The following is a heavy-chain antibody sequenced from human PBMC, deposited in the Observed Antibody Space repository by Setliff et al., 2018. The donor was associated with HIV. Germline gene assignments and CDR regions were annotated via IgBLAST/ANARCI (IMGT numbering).Heavy chain of an antibody. CDR1: GYTFTGYY. D-gene: IGHD3-10*01. CDR2: INPKTGDT. Sequence: ASVKVSCKASGYTFTGYYIHCLRQAPGQGLQWMGRINPKTGDTDYAQNFQGRVTLTTDTSINTAYMELSRLRSDDTAVYYCARNFGLSPSGKYYYYYGVDIWGQGTTVTVSS. V-gene: IGHV1-2*06. CDR3: ARNFGLSPSGKYYYYYGVDI. J-gene: IGHJ6*02.